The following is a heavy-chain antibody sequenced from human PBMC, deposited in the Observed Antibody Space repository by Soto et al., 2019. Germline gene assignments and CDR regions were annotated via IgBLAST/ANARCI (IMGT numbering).Heavy chain of an antibody. V-gene: IGHV4-59*01. J-gene: IGHJ4*02. Sequence: SETLSLTCTVSGGSISTYYWIWIRQPPRKGLEWIGVFYNGGTTNYSPSLKSRVTISVDTSKNQFSLKLNSVTAADTAVYYCARDGSERPATYWGQGILVTVSS. CDR3: ARDGSERPATY. D-gene: IGHD3-10*01. CDR2: FYNGGTT. CDR1: GGSISTYY.